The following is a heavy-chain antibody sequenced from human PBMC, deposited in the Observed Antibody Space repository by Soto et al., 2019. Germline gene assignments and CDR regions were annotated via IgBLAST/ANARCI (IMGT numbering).Heavy chain of an antibody. CDR3: ATWVDYGDFEGFDF. D-gene: IGHD4-17*01. CDR2: VDPNGGGS. Sequence: KELRASVKVSCKTSGYSFTDYKLHWVRQAPGQGLEWMGWVDPNGGGSNSAQKFQGSVTMTWDTSITTAYLDLTRLTTNDTATYFCATWVDYGDFEGFDFWGQGTLVTVSS. CDR1: GYSFTDYK. V-gene: IGHV1-2*04. J-gene: IGHJ4*02.